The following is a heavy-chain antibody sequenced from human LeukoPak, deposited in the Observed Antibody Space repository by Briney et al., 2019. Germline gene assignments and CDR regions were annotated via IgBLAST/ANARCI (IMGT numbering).Heavy chain of an antibody. Sequence: RSGGSLRLSYAASAFTFSNHWMHWVRQAPGKGLEWVSGINWNGGSTVYADSVKGRLTISRDNAKNSLYLQMNSLRAEDTALYYCARAGVYSGSYYGRYFDYWGQGTLVTVSS. J-gene: IGHJ4*02. D-gene: IGHD1-26*01. CDR1: AFTFSNHW. CDR2: INWNGGST. CDR3: ARAGVYSGSYYGRYFDY. V-gene: IGHV3-20*03.